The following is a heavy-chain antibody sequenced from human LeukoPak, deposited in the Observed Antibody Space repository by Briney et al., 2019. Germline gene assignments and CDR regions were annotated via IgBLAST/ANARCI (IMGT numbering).Heavy chain of an antibody. CDR2: IYYSGST. D-gene: IGHD3-3*01. Sequence: PSETLSLTCTVSGGSISSYYWSLIRQPPGKGLEWIGYIYYSGSTNYNPSLKSRVTISVDTSKNQFSLKLSSVTAADTAVYYCARSPPDYDFWSGYYFDYWGQGTLVTVSS. CDR1: GGSISSYY. CDR3: ARSPPDYDFWSGYYFDY. J-gene: IGHJ4*02. V-gene: IGHV4-59*08.